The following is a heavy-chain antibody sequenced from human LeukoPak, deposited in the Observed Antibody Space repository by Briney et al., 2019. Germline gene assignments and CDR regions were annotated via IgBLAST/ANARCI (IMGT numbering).Heavy chain of an antibody. J-gene: IGHJ4*02. CDR2: IKQDGSEK. D-gene: IGHD6-13*01. CDR1: GFTFSSYW. V-gene: IGHV3-7*01. Sequence: GGSLRLSCAASGFTFSSYWMSWVRQAPGKGLEGVANIKQDGSEKYYVDSVKGRFTISRDNAKNSLYLQMNSLRAEDTAVYYCARDHSSSWYSRPFDYWGQGTLVTVSS. CDR3: ARDHSSSWYSRPFDY.